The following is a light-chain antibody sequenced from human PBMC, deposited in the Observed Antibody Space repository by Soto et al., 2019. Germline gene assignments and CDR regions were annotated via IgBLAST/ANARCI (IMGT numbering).Light chain of an antibody. J-gene: IGLJ1*01. V-gene: IGLV2-14*01. CDR3: ISYASINTYV. CDR1: SSDVGGYDY. CDR2: DVT. Sequence: QSVLTQPASVSGSPGQSITISCTGTSSDVGGYDYVSWYQQHPGKAPKLMIYDVTNRPPGVSNRFSGSKSGNTASLTISGLQAEDEADYYCISYASINTYVFGTGTKVTVL.